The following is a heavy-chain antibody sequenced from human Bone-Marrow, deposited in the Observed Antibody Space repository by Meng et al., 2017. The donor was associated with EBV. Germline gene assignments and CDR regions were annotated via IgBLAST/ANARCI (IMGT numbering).Heavy chain of an antibody. CDR1: GYTFTSYA. Sequence: QVQLVQSGFELKKPGASVKVSCKASGYTFTSYAMNWVRQAPGQGLEWMGWINTDNGNTKYSQKFQGRITITRDTSANTGYMELSSLRSEDTAVYYCARELSGYVPRGDFDYWGQGTLVTVSS. D-gene: IGHD5-12*01. V-gene: IGHV1-3*04. CDR2: INTDNGNT. CDR3: ARELSGYVPRGDFDY. J-gene: IGHJ4*02.